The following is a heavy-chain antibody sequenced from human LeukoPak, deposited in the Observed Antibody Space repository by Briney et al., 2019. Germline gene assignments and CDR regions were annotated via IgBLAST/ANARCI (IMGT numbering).Heavy chain of an antibody. D-gene: IGHD1-14*01. CDR3: ARRSTGY. Sequence: GGSLRLSCAASGFTFSIDAMIWVRQAPGKGLEWVSGISDSGGSTYYADTVKGRFTVSRDNSKNTLYLQMNSLRAEDTAVYYCARRSTGYWGQGTLVTVSS. CDR2: ISDSGGST. CDR1: GFTFSIDA. J-gene: IGHJ4*02. V-gene: IGHV3-23*01.